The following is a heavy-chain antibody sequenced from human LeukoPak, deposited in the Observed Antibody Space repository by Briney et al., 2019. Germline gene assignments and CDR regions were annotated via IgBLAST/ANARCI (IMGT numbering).Heavy chain of an antibody. CDR1: GYTFTSYD. J-gene: IGHJ6*03. CDR3: ARGTGYNRVGYYYYYYKDV. Sequence: ASVKVSCKASGYTFTSYDINWVRQAPGQGLEWMGWMNPNTENTGYAQKFQGRITMTTNTSMRTAYMELSSLSSEDTAVYYCARGTGYNRVGYYYYYYKDVWGNGTTVTISS. D-gene: IGHD3-9*01. V-gene: IGHV1-8*01. CDR2: MNPNTENT.